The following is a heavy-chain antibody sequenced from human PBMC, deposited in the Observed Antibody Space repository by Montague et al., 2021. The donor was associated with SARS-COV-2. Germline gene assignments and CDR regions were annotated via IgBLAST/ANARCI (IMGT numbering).Heavy chain of an antibody. J-gene: IGHJ4*02. CDR2: IYSSGST. CDR1: GASISGSY. D-gene: IGHD3-22*01. CDR3: VREGRSSAYAMDY. Sequence: SETRSLTCTVSGASISGSYWGWVRQPPGKGPEWIGNIYSSGSTHYNPSLKSRVTISVDTSKNQFSLRLTSVTAADTAVYYCVREGRSSAYAMDYWGQGTLVTVSS. V-gene: IGHV4-59*01.